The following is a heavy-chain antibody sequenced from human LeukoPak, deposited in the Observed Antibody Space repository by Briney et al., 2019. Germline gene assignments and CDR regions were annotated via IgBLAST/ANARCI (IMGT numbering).Heavy chain of an antibody. CDR1: GFTFSNYW. CDR2: IKGDGSYK. CDR3: ARGGGLDV. Sequence: PGGSLRLSCAASGFTFSNYWMSWVRQAPGKGLEWVANIKGDGSYKYYVDSVKGRFTISRDNAKNPLYLQMSNLRAEDTAVYFCARGGGLDVWGQGTTVTVSS. J-gene: IGHJ6*02. D-gene: IGHD3-16*01. V-gene: IGHV3-7*03.